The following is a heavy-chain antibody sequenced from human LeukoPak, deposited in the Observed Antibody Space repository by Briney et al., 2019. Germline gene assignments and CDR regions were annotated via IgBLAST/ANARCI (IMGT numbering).Heavy chain of an antibody. J-gene: IGHJ4*02. CDR3: AKGGDYVWGSYRTTYYFDY. CDR2: ISGSGGST. V-gene: IGHV3-23*01. D-gene: IGHD3-16*02. CDR1: GFTISGSW. Sequence: GGSLRLSCAASGFTISGSWMTWVRQAPGKGLEWVSAISGSGGSTYYADSVKGRFTISRDNSKNTLYPQMNGLRAEDTAVYYCAKGGDYVWGSYRTTYYFDYWGQGTLVTVSS.